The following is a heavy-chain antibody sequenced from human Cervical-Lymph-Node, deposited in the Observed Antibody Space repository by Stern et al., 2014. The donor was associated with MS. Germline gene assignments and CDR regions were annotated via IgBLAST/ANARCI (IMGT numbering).Heavy chain of an antibody. Sequence: VQLVESGSEAKKPGSSVKVSCKVSGGTFSTYKISWVRQAPGQRLEWMGAIIPIFGTADYAQKFQDRVTIIADESTSEVHMELISLRSEDTGVYYCARLGSGYDSSYLDFWGQGTLVTVSS. D-gene: IGHD5-12*01. J-gene: IGHJ4*02. CDR1: GGTFSTYK. V-gene: IGHV1-69*01. CDR3: ARLGSGYDSSYLDF. CDR2: IIPIFGTA.